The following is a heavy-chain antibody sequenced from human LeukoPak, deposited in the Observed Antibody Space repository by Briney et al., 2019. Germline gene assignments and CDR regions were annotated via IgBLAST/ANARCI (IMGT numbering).Heavy chain of an antibody. CDR2: MNPNSGNT. V-gene: IGHV1-8*01. D-gene: IGHD6-13*01. CDR3: ARGVSIAAAGVWFDP. CDR1: GYTFTMYD. Sequence: ASVTVSFTASGYTFTMYDINWVRQAPGQGLEWMGWMNPNSGNTRYAHKFHGRVTMPRNTSISTAYMELSSLRSEDTAVYYCARGVSIAAAGVWFDPWGQGTLVTVSS. J-gene: IGHJ5*02.